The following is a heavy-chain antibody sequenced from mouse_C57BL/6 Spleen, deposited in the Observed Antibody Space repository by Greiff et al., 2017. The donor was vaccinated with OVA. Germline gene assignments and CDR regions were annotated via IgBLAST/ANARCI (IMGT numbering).Heavy chain of an antibody. CDR3: AKQGGPYDGTTGYFDV. D-gene: IGHD2-3*01. CDR1: GFSLTSYG. Sequence: VQLVESGPGLVAPSQSLSITCTVSGFSLTSYGVDWVRQPPGKGLEWLGVIWGGGSTNYNSALMSRLSISKDNSTSHVFLKMNSLQTDDTAMYYCAKQGGPYDGTTGYFDVWGTGTTVTVSS. V-gene: IGHV2-9*01. J-gene: IGHJ1*03. CDR2: IWGGGST.